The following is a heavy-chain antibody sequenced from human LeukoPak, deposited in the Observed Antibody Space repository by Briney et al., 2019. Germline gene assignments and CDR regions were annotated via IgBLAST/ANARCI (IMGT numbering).Heavy chain of an antibody. Sequence: SETLSLTCAVSGGSISSTNRWSWVRQPPGKGLEWIGEIYRSGTTNYKPSLKSRVTISLDKSRNHFSLKLTSVTAADSAVYYCARRSPYSTGWSSYFDYWGQGALVTVSS. CDR1: GGSISSTNR. CDR3: ARRSPYSTGWSSYFDY. CDR2: IYRSGTT. V-gene: IGHV4-4*02. D-gene: IGHD6-19*01. J-gene: IGHJ4*02.